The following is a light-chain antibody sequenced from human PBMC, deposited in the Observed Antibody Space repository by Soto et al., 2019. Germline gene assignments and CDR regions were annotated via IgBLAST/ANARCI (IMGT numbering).Light chain of an antibody. Sequence: EIVMTQSPATLSVSPGERATLSCRASQSVSSNLAWYQQKPGQAPRLLIYDASTRAAGVPARFSGSGSGTEFTLTISSLQSEDSAVYYCQQYNNWPVTFGGGTKVDI. CDR1: QSVSSN. CDR3: QQYNNWPVT. V-gene: IGKV3-15*01. J-gene: IGKJ4*01. CDR2: DAS.